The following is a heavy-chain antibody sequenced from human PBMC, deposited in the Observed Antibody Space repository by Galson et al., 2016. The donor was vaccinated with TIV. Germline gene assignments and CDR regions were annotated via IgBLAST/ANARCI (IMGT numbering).Heavy chain of an antibody. V-gene: IGHV1-69*13. D-gene: IGHD2-21*02. CDR1: GGTFSTYA. J-gene: IGHJ6*02. CDR3: ALTYCGGDCYPPGGMDV. CDR2: IIPIFDTT. Sequence: SVKVSCKASGGTFSTYAISWVRQAPGQGLEWMGGIIPIFDTTNYAEKFQGRVTITADESTSTAYTELSSPRSEDTAIYYCALTYCGGDCYPPGGMDVWGQGTTVTVSS.